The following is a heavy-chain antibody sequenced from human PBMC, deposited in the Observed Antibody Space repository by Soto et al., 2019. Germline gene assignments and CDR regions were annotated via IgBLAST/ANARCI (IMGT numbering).Heavy chain of an antibody. CDR1: GFTFSSYG. Sequence: GGSLRLSCAASGFTFSSYGMHWVRQAPGKGLEWVAVISYDGSNKYYADSVKGRFTISRDNSKNTLYLQMNSLRAEDTAVYYCAKVIAARWSGMDVWGQGTTVTVSS. CDR2: ISYDGSNK. V-gene: IGHV3-30*18. D-gene: IGHD6-6*01. CDR3: AKVIAARWSGMDV. J-gene: IGHJ6*02.